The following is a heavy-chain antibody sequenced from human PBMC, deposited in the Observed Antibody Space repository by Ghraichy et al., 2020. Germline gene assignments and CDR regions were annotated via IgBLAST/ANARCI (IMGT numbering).Heavy chain of an antibody. CDR1: GFTFSSYS. Sequence: GGSLRLSCAASGFTFSSYSMNWVRQAPGKGLEWISYISSSSRTIYYADSVKGRFTISRDNAKNSLYMQMNSLRDEDTAVYYCARAPLGSSSSDFDYWGQGTLFTVSS. CDR3: ARAPLGSSSSDFDY. D-gene: IGHD6-6*01. CDR2: ISSSSRTI. J-gene: IGHJ4*02. V-gene: IGHV3-48*02.